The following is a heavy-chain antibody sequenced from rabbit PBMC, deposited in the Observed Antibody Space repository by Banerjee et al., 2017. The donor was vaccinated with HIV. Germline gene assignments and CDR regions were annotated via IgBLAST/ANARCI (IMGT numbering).Heavy chain of an antibody. CDR2: IYTGSGGT. V-gene: IGHV1S45*01. CDR3: ARDLYGSVGSLMGL. CDR1: GFSFNNNYV. J-gene: IGHJ3*01. Sequence: QEQLEESGGDLVKPEGSLTLTCTASGFSFNNNYVMCWVRQAPGKGLEWIACIYTGSGGTGYASWAKGRFTISKTSSTTVTLQMTSLTAADTATYFCARDLYGSVGSLMGLWGQGTLVTVS. D-gene: IGHD5-1*01.